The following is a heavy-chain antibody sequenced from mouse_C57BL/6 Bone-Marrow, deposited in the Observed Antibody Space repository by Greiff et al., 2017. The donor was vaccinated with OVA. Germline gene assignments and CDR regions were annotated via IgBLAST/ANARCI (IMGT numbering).Heavy chain of an antibody. Sequence: QVQRQQPGAELVRPGTSVKLSCKASGYTFTSYWMHWVKQRPGQGLEWIGVIDPSDSYTNYNQKFKGKATLTVDTSSSTAYMQLSSLTSEDSAVYYCARSDYGTWYFDVWGTGTTVTVSS. CDR3: ARSDYGTWYFDV. J-gene: IGHJ1*03. CDR1: GYTFTSYW. V-gene: IGHV1-59*01. D-gene: IGHD2-1*01. CDR2: IDPSDSYT.